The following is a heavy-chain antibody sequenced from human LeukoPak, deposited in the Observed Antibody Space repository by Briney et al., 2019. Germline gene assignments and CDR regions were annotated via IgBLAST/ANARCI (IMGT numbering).Heavy chain of an antibody. Sequence: SETLSLTCSVSGGSISSYYWSWIRQPAGKGLEWIGRIHNSGSTNYNPSLRSRVTMSVDTSKNQISLKLTSVTAADTAVYYCARGPGSSGYYHWYFDLWGRGTLVTVSS. CDR3: ARGPGSSGYYHWYFDL. V-gene: IGHV4-4*07. CDR2: IHNSGST. J-gene: IGHJ2*01. CDR1: GGSISSYY. D-gene: IGHD3-22*01.